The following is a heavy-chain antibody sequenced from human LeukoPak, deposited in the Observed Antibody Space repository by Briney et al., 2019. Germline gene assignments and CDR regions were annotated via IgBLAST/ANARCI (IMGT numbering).Heavy chain of an antibody. J-gene: IGHJ5*02. D-gene: IGHD1-26*01. Sequence: SETLSLTCAVYGGSFSGYYWSWIRQPPGKGLEWIGEINHSGSTNYNPSLKSRVTISVDTSKNQFSLKLSSVTAADTAVYYCTSLPWELRWFDPWGQGTLVTVSS. V-gene: IGHV4-34*01. CDR2: INHSGST. CDR3: TSLPWELRWFDP. CDR1: GGSFSGYY.